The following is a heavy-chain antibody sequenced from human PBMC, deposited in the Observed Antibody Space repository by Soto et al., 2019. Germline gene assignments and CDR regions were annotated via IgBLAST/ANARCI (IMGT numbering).Heavy chain of an antibody. J-gene: IGHJ6*02. CDR3: ARDLWGYCGADCYPLDV. D-gene: IGHD2-21*02. CDR1: GRSISIYA. V-gene: IGHV4-59*01. CDR2: MYNTGST. Sequence: TELVYLTCTITGRSISIYAWSRKRQAHGKGLEWIGYMYNTGSTIYNPSLKSRVTISVDTSKNQFSLKLNSVTAADTAVYYCARDLWGYCGADCYPLDVWGQGTTVTVS.